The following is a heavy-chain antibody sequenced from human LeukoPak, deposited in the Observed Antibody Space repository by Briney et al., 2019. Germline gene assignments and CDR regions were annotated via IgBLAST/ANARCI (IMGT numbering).Heavy chain of an antibody. CDR3: AKGRGYCTNGVCPGDFDY. CDR2: ISWDGGST. D-gene: IGHD2-8*01. CDR1: GFTFDDYA. Sequence: GGSLRLSCAASGFTFDDYAMHWVRQAPGKGLEWASLISWDGGSTYYADSVKGRFTTSRDNSKNSLYLQMNSLRAEDTALYYCAKGRGYCTNGVCPGDFDYWGQGTLVTVSS. V-gene: IGHV3-43D*03. J-gene: IGHJ4*02.